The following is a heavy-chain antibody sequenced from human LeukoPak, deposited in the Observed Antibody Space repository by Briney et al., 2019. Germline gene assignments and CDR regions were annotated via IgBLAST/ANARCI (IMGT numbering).Heavy chain of an antibody. V-gene: IGHV3-30*02. Sequence: GGSLRLSCAASGFTFSSYEMNWVRQAPGKGLEWVAYIQYDGSNEQYADSVKGRFSISRDSSKNILYLQMNSLRAEDTAVYYCAKDRCSNGIGCYYYYMDVWGKGTTVTISS. J-gene: IGHJ6*03. CDR2: IQYDGSNE. CDR1: GFTFSSYE. D-gene: IGHD2-8*01. CDR3: AKDRCSNGIGCYYYYMDV.